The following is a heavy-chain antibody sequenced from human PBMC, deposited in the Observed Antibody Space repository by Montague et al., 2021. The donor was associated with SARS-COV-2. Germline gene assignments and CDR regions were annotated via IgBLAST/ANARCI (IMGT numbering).Heavy chain of an antibody. CDR3: ARGPLSEKMAVVVFLWGIYYFDS. V-gene: IGHV4-34*01. D-gene: IGHD2-15*01. Sequence: SETLSLTCAVYGGSFSNHYWSWIRQSPGKGLEWIGESNESGSTNYNPSLKSRVTISVDTSRNQFSLNLKSVTAADTAVYYCARGPLSEKMAVVVFLWGIYYFDSWGQGTLVAVSS. CDR1: GGSFSNHY. J-gene: IGHJ4*02. CDR2: SNESGST.